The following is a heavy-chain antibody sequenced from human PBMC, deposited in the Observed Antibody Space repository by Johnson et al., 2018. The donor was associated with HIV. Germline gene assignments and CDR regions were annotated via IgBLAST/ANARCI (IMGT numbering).Heavy chain of an antibody. CDR2: IYSGGST. CDR1: GFTVSSNY. J-gene: IGHJ3*02. V-gene: IGHV3-66*01. D-gene: IGHD2-21*02. CDR3: ARDQVVPATTDAFDI. Sequence: VKLVESGGGLVQPGGSLRLSCAASGFTVSSNYMSWVRQAPGKGLEWVSVIYSGGSTYYADSVKGRFTISRDNSKNTLYLQMNSLRAEDTAVYYCARDQVVPATTDAFDIWGQGTMVTVSS.